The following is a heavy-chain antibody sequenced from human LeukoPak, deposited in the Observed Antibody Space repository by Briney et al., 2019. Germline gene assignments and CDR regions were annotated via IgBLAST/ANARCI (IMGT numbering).Heavy chain of an antibody. D-gene: IGHD1-26*01. CDR1: GVTLSSFA. Sequence: GGSLRLSCAASGVTLSSFAMRWARQAPGKGLEWVSGISSSGSGDNTYYADSGMGRFTISRDSSKNTLFLHMNTLRAAETAIYYCAKDRTVGASFWYFDLWGRGTLVTVSS. CDR2: ISSSGSGDNT. J-gene: IGHJ2*01. CDR3: AKDRTVGASFWYFDL. V-gene: IGHV3-23*01.